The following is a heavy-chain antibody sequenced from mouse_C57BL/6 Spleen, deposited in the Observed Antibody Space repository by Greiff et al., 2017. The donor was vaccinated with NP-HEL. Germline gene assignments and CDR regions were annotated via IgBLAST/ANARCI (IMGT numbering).Heavy chain of an antibody. D-gene: IGHD2-3*01. CDR1: GFTFSSYA. Sequence: EVKVVESGEGLVKPGGSLKLSCAASGFTFSSYAMSWVRQTPEKRLEWVAYISSGGDYIYYADTVKGRFTISRDNARNTLYLQMSSLKSADTAMYYCARDGREFYAMDYWGQGTSVTVSS. V-gene: IGHV5S21*01. CDR3: ARDGREFYAMDY. CDR2: ISSGGDYI. J-gene: IGHJ4*01.